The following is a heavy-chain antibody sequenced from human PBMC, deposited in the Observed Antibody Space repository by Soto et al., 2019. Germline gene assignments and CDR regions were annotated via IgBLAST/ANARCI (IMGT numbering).Heavy chain of an antibody. CDR1: GGSINSNY. CDR3: ARVFGNFWSGYHVDY. D-gene: IGHD3-3*01. Sequence: SETLSLTCTVSGGSINSNYWSWIRQPPGKGLEWIGHIYYSRNTYYNPSLKSRVTISVDTSKNQFSLKLTSVTAADTAVYYCARVFGNFWSGYHVDYWGQGTRVTVSS. V-gene: IGHV4-59*01. J-gene: IGHJ4*02. CDR2: IYYSRNT.